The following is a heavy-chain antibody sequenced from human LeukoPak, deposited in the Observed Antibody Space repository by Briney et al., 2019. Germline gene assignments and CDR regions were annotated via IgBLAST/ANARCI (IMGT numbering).Heavy chain of an antibody. D-gene: IGHD4-17*01. V-gene: IGHV1-2*06. CDR3: ARDTSTTNWFDP. CDR2: INPNSGGT. Sequence: GASVKVSCKASGYTFTCYYMHWVRQAPGQGLEWMGRINPNSGGTNYAQKFQGRVTVTRDTSISTAYMELSRLRSDDTAVYYCARDTSTTNWFDPWGQGTLVTVSS. J-gene: IGHJ5*02. CDR1: GYTFTCYY.